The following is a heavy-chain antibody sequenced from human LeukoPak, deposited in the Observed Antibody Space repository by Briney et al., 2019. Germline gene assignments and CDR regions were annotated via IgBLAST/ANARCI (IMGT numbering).Heavy chain of an antibody. CDR3: ARPTGSYGFDI. V-gene: IGHV3-21*01. D-gene: IGHD4-17*01. CDR2: ISSSSSYI. Sequence: GGSLRLSCAASGFTFSSYSMNWVRQAPGKGLEWVSSISSSSSYIYYADSVKGRFTISRDNAKNSLYLQMNSLRVEDTALYYCARPTGSYGFDIWGQGAMATVSS. CDR1: GFTFSSYS. J-gene: IGHJ3*02.